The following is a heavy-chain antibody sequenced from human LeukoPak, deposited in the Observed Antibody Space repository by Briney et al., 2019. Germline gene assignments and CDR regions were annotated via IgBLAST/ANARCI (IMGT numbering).Heavy chain of an antibody. Sequence: GSVKVSRKASGYTFTTYGISWVRQAPGQGLEGLGWISAYNGRTNYGETLQDRVTMTTDTSTSTAYMELRSMRSDDTAVYYCARGLDYYDGTGYRSYWYLDLWGRGTLVAVSS. V-gene: IGHV1-18*01. D-gene: IGHD3-22*01. J-gene: IGHJ2*01. CDR1: GYTFTTYG. CDR3: ARGLDYYDGTGYRSYWYLDL. CDR2: ISAYNGRT.